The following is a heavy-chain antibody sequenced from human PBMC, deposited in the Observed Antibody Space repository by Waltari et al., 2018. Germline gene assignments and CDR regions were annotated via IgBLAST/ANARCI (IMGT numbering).Heavy chain of an antibody. CDR1: GYTFTGYY. D-gene: IGHD4-17*01. CDR2: INPNSGGT. J-gene: IGHJ4*02. CDR3: ARVKGRTTVTNGILDY. V-gene: IGHV1-2*02. Sequence: QVQLVQSGAEVKKPGASVKVSCKASGYTFTGYYMHWVRQAPGQGLEWMGWINPNSGGTNYAQKFQGRVTMTRDTSISTAYMELSRLRSDDTAVYYCARVKGRTTVTNGILDYWGQGTLVTVSS.